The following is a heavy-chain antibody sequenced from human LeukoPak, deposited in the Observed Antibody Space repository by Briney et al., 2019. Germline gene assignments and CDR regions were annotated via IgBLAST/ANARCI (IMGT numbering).Heavy chain of an antibody. CDR3: AKGERNYDFWSGYDDRSYGMDV. J-gene: IGHJ6*02. CDR2: IIPILGIA. V-gene: IGHV1-69*04. CDR1: GGTFSSYA. Sequence: SVKVSCKASGGTFSSYAISWVRQAPGQGLEWMGRIIPILGIANYAQKFQGRVTITADKSTSTAYVELSSLRSEDTAVYYCAKGERNYDFWSGYDDRSYGMDVWGQGTTVTVSS. D-gene: IGHD3-3*01.